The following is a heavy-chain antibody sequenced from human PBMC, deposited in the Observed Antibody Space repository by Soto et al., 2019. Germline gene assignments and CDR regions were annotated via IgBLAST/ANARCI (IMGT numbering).Heavy chain of an antibody. V-gene: IGHV1-18*01. CDR2: ISAYNGNT. CDR1: GYTFTSYG. Sequence: GASVKVSCKASGYTFTSYGISWVRQAPGQGLEWMGWISAYNGNTNYAQKLQGRVTMTTDTSTSTAYMELRSLRSDDTAVYYCARDRVEDCGGDCYLYFQHWGQGTLVTVSS. CDR3: ARDRVEDCGGDCYLYFQH. D-gene: IGHD2-21*02. J-gene: IGHJ1*01.